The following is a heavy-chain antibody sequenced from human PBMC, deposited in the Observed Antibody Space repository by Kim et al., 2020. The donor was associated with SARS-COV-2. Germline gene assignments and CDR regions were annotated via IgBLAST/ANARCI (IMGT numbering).Heavy chain of an antibody. Sequence: SVKVSCKASGGTFSSYAISWVRQAPGQGLEWMGGIIPIFGTANYAQKFQGRVTITADESTSTAYMELSSLRSEDTAVYYCASSPKIHYGSGSNYYYYYGMDVWGQGTTVTVSS. D-gene: IGHD3-10*01. CDR1: GGTFSSYA. J-gene: IGHJ6*02. V-gene: IGHV1-69*13. CDR2: IIPIFGTA. CDR3: ASSPKIHYGSGSNYYYYYGMDV.